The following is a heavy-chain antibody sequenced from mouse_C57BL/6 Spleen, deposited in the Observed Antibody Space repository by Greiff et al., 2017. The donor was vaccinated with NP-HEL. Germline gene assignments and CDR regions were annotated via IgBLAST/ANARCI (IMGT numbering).Heavy chain of an antibody. J-gene: IGHJ3*01. CDR1: GYTFTSYW. D-gene: IGHD1-1*01. V-gene: IGHV1-52*01. CDR3: ARSDGSSFAY. Sequence: QVQLKEPGAELVRPGSSVKLSCKASGYTFTSYWMHWVKQRPIQGLEWIGNIDPSDSETHYNQKFKDKATLTVDKSSSTAYMQLRSLTAEDSAVYCCARSDGSSFAYWGQGTLVTVSA. CDR2: IDPSDSET.